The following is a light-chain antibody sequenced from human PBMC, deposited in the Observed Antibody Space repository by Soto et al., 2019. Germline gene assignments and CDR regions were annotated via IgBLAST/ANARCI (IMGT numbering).Light chain of an antibody. J-gene: IGKJ5*01. CDR1: QSVSGN. V-gene: IGKV3-15*01. CDR3: KKRSNWPPT. CDR2: DAS. Sequence: ELVMTQSPATLSVSPGARATLSCRASQSVSGNLVWYQQKPGQAPRPLIYDASTRATDVPARFSGSGSGTEFTLTIGSLQSEEFAVYYCKKRSNWPPTVGNGKRLEIK.